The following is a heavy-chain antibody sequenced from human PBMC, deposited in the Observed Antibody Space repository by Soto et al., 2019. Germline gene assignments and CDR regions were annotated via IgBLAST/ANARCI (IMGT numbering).Heavy chain of an antibody. CDR1: GYTLTSYD. Sequence: ASVKVSCKASGYTLTSYDINWVRQATGQGLEWMGWMNPNSGNTGYAQKFQGRVTMTRNTSISTAYMELSSLRSEDTAVYYCARGSRIAARRAFDYWGQGTLVTVSS. D-gene: IGHD6-6*01. J-gene: IGHJ4*02. CDR3: ARGSRIAARRAFDY. CDR2: MNPNSGNT. V-gene: IGHV1-8*01.